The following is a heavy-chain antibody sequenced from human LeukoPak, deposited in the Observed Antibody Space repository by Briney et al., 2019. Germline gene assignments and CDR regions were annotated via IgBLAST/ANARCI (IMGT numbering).Heavy chain of an antibody. CDR2: IYYSGST. V-gene: IGHV4-61*01. Sequence: SETLSLTCTVSGGSVSSGSYYWSWIRQPPGKGLEWIGYIYYSGSTNYNPSLKSRVTISVDTSKNQFSLKLSSVTAADTAVYYCAVGGAFDRFDPWGQGTLVTVSS. D-gene: IGHD1-26*01. CDR1: GGSVSSGSYY. J-gene: IGHJ5*02. CDR3: AVGGAFDRFDP.